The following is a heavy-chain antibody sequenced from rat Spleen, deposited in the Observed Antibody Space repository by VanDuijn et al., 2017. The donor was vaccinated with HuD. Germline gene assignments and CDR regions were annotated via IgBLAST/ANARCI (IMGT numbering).Heavy chain of an antibody. D-gene: IGHD1-10*01. CDR3: ARDGATTFDY. CDR2: MWNGGGT. Sequence: QVQLMESGPGLVQPSETLSLTCTVSGFSLTNYSVHWVRQSPGKGLEWMGAMWNGGGTDYNSAFKSRLSISRDTSKSQVFLKMNSLQSEDTTTYYCARDGATTFDYWGQGVMVTVSS. V-gene: IGHV2-45*01. J-gene: IGHJ2*01. CDR1: GFSLTNYS.